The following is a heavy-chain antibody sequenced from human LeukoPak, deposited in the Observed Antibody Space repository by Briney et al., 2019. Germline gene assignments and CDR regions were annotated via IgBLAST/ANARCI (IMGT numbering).Heavy chain of an antibody. CDR3: AKSITMVRGASDY. D-gene: IGHD3-10*01. J-gene: IGHJ4*02. CDR1: GFTFSSYA. V-gene: IGHV3-23*01. CDR2: ISGSGGST. Sequence: PGGSLRLSCAASGFTFSSYAMSWVRQAPGKGLEWVSAISGSGGSTYYADSVKGRFTISRDNSKSTLYLQMNSLRAEDTAVYYCAKSITMVRGASDYWGQGTLVTVSS.